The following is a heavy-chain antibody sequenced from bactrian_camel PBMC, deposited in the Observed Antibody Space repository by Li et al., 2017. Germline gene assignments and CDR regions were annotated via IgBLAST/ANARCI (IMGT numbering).Heavy chain of an antibody. CDR1: GYTGSGGC. V-gene: IGHV3S57*01. D-gene: IGHD8*01. CDR2: IDSAGSA. Sequence: HVQLVESGGGAVQAGRSLNLSCEAHGYTGSGGCKGWFRQSPGKEREGVAAIDSAGSANYADSVKGRFTISKDNAKNTLYLQMNTLKPEDTAMYYCAADPGLNCAREAIHYNYAGQGTQVTVS. J-gene: IGHJ4*01. CDR3: AADPGLNCAREAIHYNY.